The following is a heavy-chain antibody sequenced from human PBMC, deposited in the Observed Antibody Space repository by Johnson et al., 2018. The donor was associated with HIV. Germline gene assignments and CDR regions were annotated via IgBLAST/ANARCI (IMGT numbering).Heavy chain of an antibody. V-gene: IGHV3-20*04. Sequence: VQLVESGGGVVRPGGSLRLSCAASGFTFDDYGMSWVRQAPGKGLEWVSGINWTGGSTGYADSVKGRFTISRDNAKKSLFLQMNSLRAEDTAVYYCARDRGNYDDAFDIWGQGTMVTVSS. CDR2: INWTGGST. J-gene: IGHJ3*02. D-gene: IGHD1-7*01. CDR3: ARDRGNYDDAFDI. CDR1: GFTFDDYG.